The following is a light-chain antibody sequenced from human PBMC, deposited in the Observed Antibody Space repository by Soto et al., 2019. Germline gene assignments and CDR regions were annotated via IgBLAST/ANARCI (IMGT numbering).Light chain of an antibody. V-gene: IGLV7-43*01. CDR2: STS. Sequence: QAVVTQEPSLTVSQGGTVTLTCASSTGAVTSGHYPNWVQQKPGQVPQSLIYSTSDKHSWTPARFSGSLLGGKAALTLSSVQPEDEAEYYCLLYYGGALGVFGGGTKLTVL. J-gene: IGLJ2*01. CDR3: LLYYGGALGV. CDR1: TGAVTSGHY.